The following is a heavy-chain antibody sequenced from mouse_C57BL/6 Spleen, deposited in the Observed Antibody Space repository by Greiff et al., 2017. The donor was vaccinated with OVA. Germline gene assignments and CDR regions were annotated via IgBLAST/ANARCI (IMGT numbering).Heavy chain of an antibody. CDR2: IDPSDSYT. J-gene: IGHJ2*01. D-gene: IGHD1-1*01. Sequence: QVQLQQPGAELVRPGTSVKLSCKASGYTFTSYWMHWVKQRPGQGLEWIGVIDPSDSYTNYNQKFKGKATLTVETSSSPAYMQLSSLTSEDSAVYYCARRGIYYYGSRGDYFDYWGQGTTLTVSS. CDR3: ARRGIYYYGSRGDYFDY. CDR1: GYTFTSYW. V-gene: IGHV1-59*01.